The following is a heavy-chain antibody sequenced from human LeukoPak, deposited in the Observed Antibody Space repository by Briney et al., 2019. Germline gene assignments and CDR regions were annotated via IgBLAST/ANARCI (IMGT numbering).Heavy chain of an antibody. CDR1: GYTFTGYY. V-gene: IGHV1-2*02. CDR3: ARAYYDFWSGYYTRSFDY. J-gene: IGHJ4*02. Sequence: ASVKVSCKASGYTFTGYYMHWVRQAPGQGLEWMGWINPNSGGTNYAQKFQGRVTMTRDTSISTAYMELSRLRSDDTAVYYCARAYYDFWSGYYTRSFDYWGQGTLVTVSS. CDR2: INPNSGGT. D-gene: IGHD3-3*01.